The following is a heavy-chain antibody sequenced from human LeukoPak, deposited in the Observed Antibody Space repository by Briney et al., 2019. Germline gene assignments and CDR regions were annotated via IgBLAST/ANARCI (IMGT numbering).Heavy chain of an antibody. D-gene: IGHD3-3*01. V-gene: IGHV4-4*07. J-gene: IGHJ4*02. CDR3: ARDRFGDLNYFDY. CDR2: IYTSGST. Sequence: SETLSLTCTVSGGSISSYFWSWIRQPAGKGLQWIGRIYTSGSTNYNPSLKSRVTISADKSTNQFSLKLSSVTAADTAVYYCARDRFGDLNYFDYWGQGTLVTVSS. CDR1: GGSISSYF.